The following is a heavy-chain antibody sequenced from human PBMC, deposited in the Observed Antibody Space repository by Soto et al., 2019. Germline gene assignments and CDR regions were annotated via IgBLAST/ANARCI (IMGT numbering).Heavy chain of an antibody. Sequence: SETLSLTCTVSGGSISSSSYYWGWIRQPPGKGLEWIGSIYYSGSTYYNPSLKSRVTISVDTSKNQFSLKLSSVTAADTAVYCCARDYDYVWGSYRSNWFDPWGQGTLVTVSS. CDR1: GGSISSSSYY. D-gene: IGHD3-16*02. CDR3: ARDYDYVWGSYRSNWFDP. CDR2: IYYSGST. J-gene: IGHJ5*02. V-gene: IGHV4-39*02.